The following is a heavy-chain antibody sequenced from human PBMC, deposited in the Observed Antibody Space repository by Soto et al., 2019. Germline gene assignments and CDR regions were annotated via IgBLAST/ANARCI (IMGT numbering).Heavy chain of an antibody. CDR3: ATGRDYYFDY. CDR2: IYHSGST. Sequence: PSETLSLTCAVSGYSISSGYYWGWIRQPPGKGLEWIGSIYHSGSTYYNPSLKSRVTISVDTSKNQFSLKLSSVTAADTAVYYCATGRDYYFDYWGQGTLVTVSS. CDR1: GYSISSGYY. J-gene: IGHJ4*02. V-gene: IGHV4-38-2*01.